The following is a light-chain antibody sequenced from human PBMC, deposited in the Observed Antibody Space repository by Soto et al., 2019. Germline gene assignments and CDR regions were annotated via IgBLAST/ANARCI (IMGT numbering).Light chain of an antibody. Sequence: QSVLTQPASVSGSPGQSITISCTGTSSDVGGYNYVSWYQQHPDTAPKLMIYDVSNRPSGVSNRFSGSKSGNTASLTISGLQAEDEADYYCSSYTTSGTDVFGTGTKLTVL. CDR1: SSDVGGYNY. CDR2: DVS. V-gene: IGLV2-14*01. J-gene: IGLJ1*01. CDR3: SSYTTSGTDV.